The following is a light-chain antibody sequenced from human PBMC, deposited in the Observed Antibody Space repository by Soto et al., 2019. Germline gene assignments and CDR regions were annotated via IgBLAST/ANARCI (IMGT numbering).Light chain of an antibody. V-gene: IGKV1-9*01. J-gene: IGKJ4*01. CDR3: QQFKSYPLT. CDR1: QGINRY. Sequence: DIQLTQSPSFLSASVGDRVIITCRASQGINRYLGWYQQKPGKAPNLLIYSATTLQSGVPLRFSGSVSGTEFTLTISSLQPEDFATYYCQQFKSYPLTFGGGTKVESK. CDR2: SAT.